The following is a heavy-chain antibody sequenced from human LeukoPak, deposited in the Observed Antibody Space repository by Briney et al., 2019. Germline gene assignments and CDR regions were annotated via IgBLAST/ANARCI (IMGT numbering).Heavy chain of an antibody. CDR2: ISSSSSYI. Sequence: PGGSLRLSCAASGFTFSSYSMNWVRQAPGKGMEWVSSISSSSSYIYYADSVKGRFTISRDNAKNSLYLQMNSLRAEDTAVYYCARALPSTHGWFDPWGQGTLVTVSS. CDR3: ARALPSTHGWFDP. J-gene: IGHJ5*02. CDR1: GFTFSSYS. V-gene: IGHV3-21*01.